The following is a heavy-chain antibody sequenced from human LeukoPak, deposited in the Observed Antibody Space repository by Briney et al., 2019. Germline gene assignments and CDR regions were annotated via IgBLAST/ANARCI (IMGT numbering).Heavy chain of an antibody. CDR2: IYPGDSDT. Sequence: GESLKISCKGSGYSFTSHWIGWVRQMPGKGLEWMGIIYPGDSDTRYSPSFQGQVTISADKSISTAYLQWSSLKASDTAMYYCARVPTELYYYDSSGYDAFDIWGQGTMVTVSS. CDR1: GYSFTSHW. V-gene: IGHV5-51*01. CDR3: ARVPTELYYYDSSGYDAFDI. D-gene: IGHD3-22*01. J-gene: IGHJ3*02.